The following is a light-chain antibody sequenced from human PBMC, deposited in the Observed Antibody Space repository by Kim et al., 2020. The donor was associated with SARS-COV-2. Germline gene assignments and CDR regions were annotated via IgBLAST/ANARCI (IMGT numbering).Light chain of an antibody. V-gene: IGLV1-40*01. Sequence: QKVTISCTGNSSNLVAGYAVHWYQQLPGTAPKLLIYTNIHRPSGIPDRFSGSKSGTSASLAITGLQAEDEADYYCHSYDSSLTGSVFGTGTKVTVL. CDR3: HSYDSSLTGSV. CDR2: TNI. CDR1: SSNLVAGYA. J-gene: IGLJ1*01.